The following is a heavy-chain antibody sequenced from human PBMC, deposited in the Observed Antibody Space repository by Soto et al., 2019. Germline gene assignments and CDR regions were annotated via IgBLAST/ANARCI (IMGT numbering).Heavy chain of an antibody. D-gene: IGHD3-10*02. V-gene: IGHV1-69*02. Sequence: SVKVSCKASGSTFSRYKISWVRQAPGQGLEWMGRIIPILGITNYARKFQGRVTITADKSTSTAYMELSSLRSDDTAVYYCARVASYIRGVIDYWGQGTLVTVSS. CDR2: IIPILGIT. CDR3: ARVASYIRGVIDY. J-gene: IGHJ4*02. CDR1: GSTFSRYK.